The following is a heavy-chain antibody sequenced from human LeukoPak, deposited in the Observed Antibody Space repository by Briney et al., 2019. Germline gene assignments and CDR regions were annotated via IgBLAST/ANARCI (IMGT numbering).Heavy chain of an antibody. CDR2: IYHSGST. D-gene: IGHD1-26*01. CDR3: AYSGSYGHLGY. Sequence: SETLSLTCAVSGGSISSGGYSWSWIRQPPGKGLEWIGYIYHSGSTYYNPSLKSRVTISVDRSKNQFSLRLSSVTAADTALYYCAYSGSYGHLGYWGQGIPVTVSS. CDR1: GGSISSGGYS. V-gene: IGHV4-30-2*01. J-gene: IGHJ4*02.